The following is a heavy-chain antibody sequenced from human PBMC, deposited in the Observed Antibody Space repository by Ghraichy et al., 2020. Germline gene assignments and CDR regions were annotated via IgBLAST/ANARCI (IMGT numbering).Heavy chain of an antibody. J-gene: IGHJ6*02. CDR2: FDPEDGET. Sequence: ASVKVSCKVSGYTLTELSMHWVRPAPGKGLEWMGGFDPEDGETIYAQKFQGRVTMTEDTSTDTAYMELSSLRSEDTAVYYCATPSMRINYYGMDVCGQGTTVTVSS. CDR1: GYTLTELS. V-gene: IGHV1-24*01. D-gene: IGHD2-8*01. CDR3: ATPSMRINYYGMDV.